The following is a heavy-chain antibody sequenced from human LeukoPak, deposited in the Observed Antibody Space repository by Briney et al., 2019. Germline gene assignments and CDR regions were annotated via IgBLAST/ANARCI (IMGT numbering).Heavy chain of an antibody. CDR3: AARRYDYGDYVVDY. D-gene: IGHD4-17*01. CDR2: IYTSGST. Sequence: SETLSLTCTVSGGSISSYYWSWIRQPAGKGLEWIGRIYTSGSTNYNPSLKSRVTMSVDTSKNQFSLKLSSVTAADTAVYYCAARRYDYGDYVVDYWGRGTLVTVSS. J-gene: IGHJ4*02. V-gene: IGHV4-4*07. CDR1: GGSISSYY.